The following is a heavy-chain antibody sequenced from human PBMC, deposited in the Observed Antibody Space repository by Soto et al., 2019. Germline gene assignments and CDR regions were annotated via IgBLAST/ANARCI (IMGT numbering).Heavy chain of an antibody. D-gene: IGHD6-19*01. CDR3: ASEQGGIEVASSYYYCGMDV. V-gene: IGHV1-69*01. CDR1: GGTFSSYA. CDR2: IVPIFGTA. J-gene: IGHJ6*02. Sequence: QVQLVQSGAEVKKPGSSVKVSCKASGGTFSSYAISWVRQAPGQGLEWMGGIVPIFGTANYAQKFQGRVTISAEESTSTAYMELSSLRSEDTAVYYCASEQGGIEVASSYYYCGMDVWGQGTTVTVSS.